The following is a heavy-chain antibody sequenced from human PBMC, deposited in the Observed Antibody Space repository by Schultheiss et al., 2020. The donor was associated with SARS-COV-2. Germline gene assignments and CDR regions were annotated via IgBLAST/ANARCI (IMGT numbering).Heavy chain of an antibody. CDR2: INHSGST. Sequence: SETLSLTCAVYGGSFSGYYWSWIRQPPGKGLEWIGEINHSGSTNYNPSLKSRVTISVDTSKNQFSLKLSSVTAADTAVYYCAREFGSASNYYYGMDVWGQGTTVTVSS. CDR3: AREFGSASNYYYGMDV. D-gene: IGHD3-10*01. CDR1: GGSFSGYY. V-gene: IGHV4-34*01. J-gene: IGHJ6*02.